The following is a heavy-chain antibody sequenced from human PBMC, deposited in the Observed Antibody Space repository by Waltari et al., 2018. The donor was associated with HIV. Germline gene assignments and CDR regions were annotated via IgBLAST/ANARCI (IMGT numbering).Heavy chain of an antibody. D-gene: IGHD3-10*02. Sequence: EVQLVQSGGGLVQPGGSRRRSCAASGFRVIRYWMHWVRQIPGQGLVWVSRINPDGNTINYADSVRGRFTISRDYAKNTLYLQMNSLRDEDTAMYYCVKDMFGEYDYWGQGTLVTVSS. J-gene: IGHJ4*02. CDR3: VKDMFGEYDY. CDR1: GFRVIRYW. V-gene: IGHV3-74*01. CDR2: INPDGNTI.